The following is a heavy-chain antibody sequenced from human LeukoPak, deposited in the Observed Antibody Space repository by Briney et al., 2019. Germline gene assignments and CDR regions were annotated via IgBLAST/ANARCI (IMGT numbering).Heavy chain of an antibody. J-gene: IGHJ4*02. V-gene: IGHV3-48*03. CDR2: ISNSDSTI. Sequence: GGSLRLSCAASGFTFSSYEMNWVRQAPGKGLEWVSYISNSDSTIYYADSVKGRFTISRDNAKNSLYLQMNSLRAEDTAVYYCARDSPYGSGSYFDYWGQGTLVTVSS. CDR3: ARDSPYGSGSYFDY. D-gene: IGHD3-10*01. CDR1: GFTFSSYE.